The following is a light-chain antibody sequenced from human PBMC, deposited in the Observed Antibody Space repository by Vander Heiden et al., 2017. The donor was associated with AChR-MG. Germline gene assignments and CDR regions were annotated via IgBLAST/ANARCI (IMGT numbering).Light chain of an antibody. V-gene: IGKV1-5*03. CDR3: QQYHIYSGYI. CDR1: QNINNW. J-gene: IGKJ2*01. CDR2: RSS. Sequence: DIQLTQSPSTLSASAGDRVTISCRASQNINNWLAWYQHKPGQAPQLLIYRSSKLQSGVPLRFSGSGYGTEFTLTITSLQPDDSATYYCQQYHIYSGYIFGQGTKLEI.